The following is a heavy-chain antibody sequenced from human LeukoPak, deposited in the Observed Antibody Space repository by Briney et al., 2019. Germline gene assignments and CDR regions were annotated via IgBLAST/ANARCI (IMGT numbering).Heavy chain of an antibody. CDR1: GGSISRYY. CDR3: ASPSLGY. CDR2: LYYSGST. J-gene: IGHJ4*02. D-gene: IGHD2-2*01. Sequence: SETLSLTCTVTGGSISRYYWSWLRQPPWKGVEWIGYLYYSGSTNYNPSLKTRVTISVDPSKNQFSMKSSSVTAADTAVYYCASPSLGYWGQGTLVTVSS. V-gene: IGHV4-59*08.